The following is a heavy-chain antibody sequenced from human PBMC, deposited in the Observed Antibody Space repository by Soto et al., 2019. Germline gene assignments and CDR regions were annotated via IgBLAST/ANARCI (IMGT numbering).Heavy chain of an antibody. CDR2: IIPIFGTA. CDR3: ARDSYSSGWYRNY. Sequence: SVKVSCTASGGTVSSYAISWVRQAPGQGLEWMGGIIPIFGTANYAQKFQGRVTITADESTSTAYMELSSLRSEDTAVYYCARDSYSSGWYRNYWGQGTLVTVSS. D-gene: IGHD6-19*01. V-gene: IGHV1-69*01. J-gene: IGHJ4*02. CDR1: GGTVSSYA.